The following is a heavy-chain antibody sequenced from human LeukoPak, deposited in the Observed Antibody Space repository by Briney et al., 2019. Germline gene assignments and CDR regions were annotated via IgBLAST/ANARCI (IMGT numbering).Heavy chain of an antibody. CDR3: ARAPIGSADH. J-gene: IGHJ4*02. CDR1: GDSITSSY. Sequence: SETLSLTCTVSGDSITSSYWTWMRLPPGKRLEWIGYIFYTGYTNYNPSLKSRVTISMDISKNQVSLHLNSVTTADTAVYYCARAPIGSADHWGPGAQVTVSS. CDR2: IFYTGYT. V-gene: IGHV4-59*13. D-gene: IGHD1-1*01.